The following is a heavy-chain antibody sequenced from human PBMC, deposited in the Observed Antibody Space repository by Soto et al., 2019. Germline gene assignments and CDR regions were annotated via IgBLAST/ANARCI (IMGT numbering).Heavy chain of an antibody. Sequence: QVQLVQSGAEVKKPGSSVKVSCKASGGTFISYAISWVRQAPGQVLEWMGGIIPIFGTANYAQKFQGRVTITADESTSTAYMELSRLRSEDTAVYYCASVPVVATTDYYGMDVWGQGPTVTVSS. J-gene: IGHJ6*02. CDR1: GGTFISYA. CDR2: IIPIFGTA. CDR3: ASVPVVATTDYYGMDV. D-gene: IGHD1-26*01. V-gene: IGHV1-69*01.